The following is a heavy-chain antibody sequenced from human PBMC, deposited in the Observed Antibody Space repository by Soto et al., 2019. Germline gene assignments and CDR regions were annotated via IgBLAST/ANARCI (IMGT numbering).Heavy chain of an antibody. J-gene: IGHJ6*02. CDR1: GFTFSSYA. CDR2: ISGSGGST. D-gene: IGHD3-3*01. CDR3: AKDPGSVKVPGFLEWSTPYYYGMDV. Sequence: HPGGSLRLSCAASGFTFSSYAMSWVRQAPGKGLEWVSAISGSGGSTYYADSVKGRFTISRDNSKNTLYLQMNSLRAEDTAVYYCAKDPGSVKVPGFLEWSTPYYYGMDVWGQGTTVTVSS. V-gene: IGHV3-23*01.